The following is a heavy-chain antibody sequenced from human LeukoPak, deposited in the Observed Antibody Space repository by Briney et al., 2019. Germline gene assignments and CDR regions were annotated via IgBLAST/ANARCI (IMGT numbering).Heavy chain of an antibody. J-gene: IGHJ6*03. V-gene: IGHV3-30*02. CDR1: GFTFSSYG. Sequence: PGGSLRLSCAASGFTFSSYGMHWVRQAPGKGLEWVAFIRYDGSNKYYADSVKGRFTISRDNSKNTLYLQMNSLRAEDTAVYYCAKTPSRGRGYYYMDVWGKGTTVTISS. CDR2: IRYDGSNK. CDR3: AKTPSRGRGYYYMDV. D-gene: IGHD3-10*01.